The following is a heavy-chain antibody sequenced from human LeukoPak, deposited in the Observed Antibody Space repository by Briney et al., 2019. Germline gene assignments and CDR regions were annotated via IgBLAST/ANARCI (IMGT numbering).Heavy chain of an antibody. CDR3: AKDAQWLVPEGYYYYMDV. J-gene: IGHJ6*03. V-gene: IGHV3-21*01. Sequence: GGSLRLSCAGSGFTFSRYNMNWFRQAPWKGLERVSSISSSSSYIFYADSVKGRFTVSRDNAKNSLYLQMNSLRAEDTAVYYCAKDAQWLVPEGYYYYMDVWGKGTTVTVSS. D-gene: IGHD6-19*01. CDR1: GFTFSRYN. CDR2: ISSSSSYI.